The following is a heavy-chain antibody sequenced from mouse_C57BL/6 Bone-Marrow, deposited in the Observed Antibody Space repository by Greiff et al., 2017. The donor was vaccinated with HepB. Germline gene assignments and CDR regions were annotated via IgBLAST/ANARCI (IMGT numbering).Heavy chain of an antibody. CDR3: ARFIATVDYYAMDY. CDR2: ISSGSSTI. J-gene: IGHJ4*01. D-gene: IGHD1-1*01. Sequence: EVKLMESGGGLVKPGGSLKLSCAASGFTFSDYGMHWVRQAPEKGLEWVAYISSGSSTIYYTDPVKGRFTISRDNAKNTLFLQMTSLRSEDTAMYYGARFIATVDYYAMDYWGQGTSVTVSS. CDR1: GFTFSDYG. V-gene: IGHV5-17*01.